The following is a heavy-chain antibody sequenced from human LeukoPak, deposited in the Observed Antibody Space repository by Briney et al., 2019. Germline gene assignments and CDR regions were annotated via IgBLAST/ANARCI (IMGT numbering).Heavy chain of an antibody. V-gene: IGHV4-4*02. J-gene: IGHJ4*02. CDR1: GGSISSSNW. Sequence: SGTLSLTCTVSGGSISSSNWWSWVRQPPGKGLEWIGEIYRSGSTNYNPSLKSRVTISRDTAKNQFSLRLSSVTAADTAVFYCVRDRGNHVTDYWGQGTLVTVSS. D-gene: IGHD1-14*01. CDR3: VRDRGNHVTDY. CDR2: IYRSGST.